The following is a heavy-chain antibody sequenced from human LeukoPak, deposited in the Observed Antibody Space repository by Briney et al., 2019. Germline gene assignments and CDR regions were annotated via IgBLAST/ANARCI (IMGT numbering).Heavy chain of an antibody. D-gene: IGHD3-3*01. J-gene: IGHJ4*02. V-gene: IGHV5-51*01. Sequence: GESLKISCWGSGYSFTNYWIGWVRQMPGKGLEWMGIIYPGDSDTRYSPSFQGQVTISADKSISTAYLQWSSLKASDTAMYYCARLPPAIFGDYYFDYWGQGTLVTVSS. CDR1: GYSFTNYW. CDR3: ARLPPAIFGDYYFDY. CDR2: IYPGDSDT.